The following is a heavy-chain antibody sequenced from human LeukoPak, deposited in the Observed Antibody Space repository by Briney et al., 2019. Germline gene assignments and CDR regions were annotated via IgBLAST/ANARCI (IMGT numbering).Heavy chain of an antibody. Sequence: PGGSLRLSCAASGFTFDDYGMSWVRQAPGKGLEWVSGINWNGGSTGYADSVKGRFTISRDNAKNSLYLQMNSLRAEDTALYHCARDQALVPAVMGHNWFDPWGQGTLVTVSS. CDR1: GFTFDDYG. CDR2: INWNGGST. V-gene: IGHV3-20*01. D-gene: IGHD2-2*01. J-gene: IGHJ5*02. CDR3: ARDQALVPAVMGHNWFDP.